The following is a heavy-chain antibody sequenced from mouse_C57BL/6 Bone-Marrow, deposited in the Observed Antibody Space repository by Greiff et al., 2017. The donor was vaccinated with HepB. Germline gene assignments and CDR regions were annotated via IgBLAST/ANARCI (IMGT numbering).Heavy chain of an antibody. CDR1: GFTFSNYW. Sequence: EVKLEESGGGLVQPGGSMKLSCVASGFTFSNYWMNWVRQSPEKGLEWVAQIRLKSDNYATHYAESVKGRFTISRDDSKSSVYLQMNNLRAEDTGIYYCTYYGYDWFAYWGQGTLVTVSA. D-gene: IGHD2-2*01. V-gene: IGHV6-3*01. CDR3: TYYGYDWFAY. CDR2: IRLKSDNYAT. J-gene: IGHJ3*01.